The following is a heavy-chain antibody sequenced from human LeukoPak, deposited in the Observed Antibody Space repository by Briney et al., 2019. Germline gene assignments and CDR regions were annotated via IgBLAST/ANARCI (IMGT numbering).Heavy chain of an antibody. Sequence: PSETLSLTCTVSGGSISSYYWSWLRQPPGKGLEWIGYIYYSGSTSYNPSLKSRVTISVDTSKKQFSLKLSSVTAADTAFYYCARYIVSYPHDAFDTWGQGTMVTVSS. V-gene: IGHV4-59*01. CDR3: ARYIVSYPHDAFDT. J-gene: IGHJ3*02. D-gene: IGHD1-26*01. CDR2: IYYSGST. CDR1: GGSISSYY.